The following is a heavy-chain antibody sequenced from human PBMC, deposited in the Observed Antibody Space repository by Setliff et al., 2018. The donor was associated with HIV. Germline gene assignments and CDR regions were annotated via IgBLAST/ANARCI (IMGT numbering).Heavy chain of an antibody. Sequence: GGSLRLSCAASGFTFSSYAMSWVRQAPGSGLEWVSGITANDGNSYYADSVKGRFTISKDISKNTLYLQMNSLRAEDTAVYYCAKDRGSDPYDPIDYWGQGTRVTVSS. CDR3: AKDRGSDPYDPIDY. V-gene: IGHV3-23*01. J-gene: IGHJ4*02. CDR2: ITANDGNS. D-gene: IGHD3-22*01. CDR1: GFTFSSYA.